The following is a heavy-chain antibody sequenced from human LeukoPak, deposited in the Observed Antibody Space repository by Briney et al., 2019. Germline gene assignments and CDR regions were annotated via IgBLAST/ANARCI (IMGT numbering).Heavy chain of an antibody. CDR3: AKDLNLEGALWFGELLSWGYYYGMDV. D-gene: IGHD3-10*01. CDR1: GFTFSSYA. CDR2: ISGSGGST. Sequence: GGSLRLSCAASGFTFSSYAMSWVRQAPGKGLEWVSAISGSGGSTYYADSVKGRFTISRDNSKNTLYLQMNSLRAEDTAVYYCAKDLNLEGALWFGELLSWGYYYGMDVWGQGTTVTVSS. J-gene: IGHJ6*02. V-gene: IGHV3-23*01.